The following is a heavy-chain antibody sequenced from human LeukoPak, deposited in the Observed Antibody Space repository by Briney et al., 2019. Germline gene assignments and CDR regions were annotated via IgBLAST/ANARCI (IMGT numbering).Heavy chain of an antibody. Sequence: GGSLRLSCAASGFTFSSYDLRWVRQAPGKGLEWVSAISASGGSTYYADSVKGRFTISRDNSKNTLYLQMNSLRAEDTAVYYCAKRDALAGHFDSWGQGTLVTVSS. D-gene: IGHD6-19*01. CDR2: ISASGGST. J-gene: IGHJ4*02. V-gene: IGHV3-23*01. CDR3: AKRDALAGHFDS. CDR1: GFTFSSYD.